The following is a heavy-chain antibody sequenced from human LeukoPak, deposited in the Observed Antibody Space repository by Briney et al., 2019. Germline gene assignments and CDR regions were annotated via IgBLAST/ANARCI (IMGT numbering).Heavy chain of an antibody. CDR1: GYTFTSYG. Sequence: ASVKVSCKASGYTFTSYGISWVRQAPGQGLEWMGWISAYNGNTNYAQKLQGRVTMTTDTSTSTAYMGLRSLRSDDTAVYYCASVGGLRYFDWGGDFDYWGQGTLVTVSS. CDR2: ISAYNGNT. J-gene: IGHJ4*02. V-gene: IGHV1-18*01. CDR3: ASVGGLRYFDWGGDFDY. D-gene: IGHD3-9*01.